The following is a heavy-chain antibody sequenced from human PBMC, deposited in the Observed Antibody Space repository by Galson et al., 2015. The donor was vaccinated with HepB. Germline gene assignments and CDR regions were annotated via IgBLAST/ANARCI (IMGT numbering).Heavy chain of an antibody. Sequence: SVKVSCKAYGYIFSNYGISWVRQAPGQGLEWMGWISVYNGDTNYSQKLQGRVTMTTDTFTNTVYMEVRSLRSDDTAVYYCARARYSSSPPDYWGQGTLVTVSS. D-gene: IGHD6-6*01. CDR1: GYIFSNYG. CDR3: ARARYSSSPPDY. J-gene: IGHJ4*02. CDR2: ISVYNGDT. V-gene: IGHV1-18*01.